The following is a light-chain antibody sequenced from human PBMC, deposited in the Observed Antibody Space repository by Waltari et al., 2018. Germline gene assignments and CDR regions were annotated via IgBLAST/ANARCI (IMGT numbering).Light chain of an antibody. V-gene: IGLV3-19*01. J-gene: IGLJ2*01. Sequence: SSELTQDPAVSVALGQTVRITCQGDSLRSDYASWDQPKQGRAPVLVIYGKNNRPSGIPDRFSGSSSGNTASLTITGAQAEDEADYYCNSRDSSGNHLVFGGGTKLTVL. CDR1: SLRSDY. CDR3: NSRDSSGNHLV. CDR2: GKN.